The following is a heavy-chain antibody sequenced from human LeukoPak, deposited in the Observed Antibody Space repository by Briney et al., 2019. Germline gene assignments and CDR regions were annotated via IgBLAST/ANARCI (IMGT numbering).Heavy chain of an antibody. CDR3: AREYSSSGWYRRYFDY. D-gene: IGHD6-19*01. V-gene: IGHV3-48*03. CDR2: ISSSGSTI. J-gene: IGHJ4*02. Sequence: GGSLRLSCAASGFAFSSYEMNWVRQAPGKGLEWVSYISSSGSTIYYADSVKGRFTISRDNAKNSLYLQMNSLRAEDTADYYCAREYSSSGWYRRYFDYWGQGTLVTVSS. CDR1: GFAFSSYE.